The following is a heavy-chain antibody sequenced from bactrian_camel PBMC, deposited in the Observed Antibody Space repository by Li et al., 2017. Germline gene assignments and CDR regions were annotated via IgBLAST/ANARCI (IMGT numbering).Heavy chain of an antibody. CDR2: IDSDGNI. CDR1: GHAWRRYC. CDR3: AAELIPYCYVDWNKYTF. D-gene: IGHD2*01. J-gene: IGHJ4*01. Sequence: VQLVESGGGTVQAGGSLRLSCVASGHAWRRYCMAWFRQAPGKGREGFAAIDSDGNIKYADSVVGRFTISRDNAKDMLYLQMNSLEPEDTAMYYCAAELIPYCYVDWNKYTFWGQGTQVTVS. V-gene: IGHV3S6*01.